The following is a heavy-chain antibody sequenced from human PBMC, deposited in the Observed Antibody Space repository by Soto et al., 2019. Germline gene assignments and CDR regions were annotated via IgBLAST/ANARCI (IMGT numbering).Heavy chain of an antibody. CDR2: LYSSRDT. D-gene: IGHD3-3*01. CDR1: GGSISSNSYS. V-gene: IGHV4-39*01. CDR3: ARKYDFWSGYLHTNYFDH. J-gene: IGHJ4*02. Sequence: PSETLSLTCSVSGGSISSNSYSWGWIRQPPGKGLEWIGTLYSSRDTYYNPSLKSRVTISADTSQNQFSLDLTSVTATDTAVYYFARKYDFWSGYLHTNYFDHWGQGTPVTVSS.